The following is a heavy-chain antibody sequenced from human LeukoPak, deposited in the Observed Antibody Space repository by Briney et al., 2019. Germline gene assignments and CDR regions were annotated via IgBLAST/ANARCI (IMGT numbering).Heavy chain of an antibody. V-gene: IGHV1-18*01. CDR3: ARDSSSGWYLFNWFDP. CDR1: GYTFTSYG. D-gene: IGHD6-19*01. CDR2: ISAYNGNT. Sequence: GASVKVSCKASGYTFTSYGISWVRQAPGQGLEWMGWISAYNGNTNYAQKLQGRVTMTTDTSTSTAYMELRSLRSDDTALYYCARDSSSGWYLFNWFDPWGQGTLVTVSS. J-gene: IGHJ5*02.